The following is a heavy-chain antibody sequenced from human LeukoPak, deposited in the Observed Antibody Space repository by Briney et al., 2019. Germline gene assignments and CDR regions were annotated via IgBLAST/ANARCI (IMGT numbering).Heavy chain of an antibody. V-gene: IGHV3-21*01. J-gene: IGHJ4*02. D-gene: IGHD5/OR15-5a*01. CDR2: ISSSSTYI. CDR1: AFTCSSYS. CDR3: ASLLYDDGQIDS. Sequence: GGSLSLSCAASAFTCSSYSMNWVRQAPGKGLEWVSSISSSSTYIYYADSVKGRFTIARDNARNSLYLHMNSLRAEDTAVYYCASLLYDDGQIDSWGQGTLVTVSS.